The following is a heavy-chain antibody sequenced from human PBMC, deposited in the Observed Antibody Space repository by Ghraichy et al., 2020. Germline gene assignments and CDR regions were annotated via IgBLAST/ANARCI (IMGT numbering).Heavy chain of an antibody. Sequence: ASVKVSCKASGYTFTSYGISWVRQAPGQGLEWMGWISAYNGNTNYAQKLQGRVTMTTDTSTSTAYMELRSLSSDDTAVYYCARESIAVAGHYYYYGMDVWGQGTTVTVSS. CDR2: ISAYNGNT. D-gene: IGHD6-19*01. V-gene: IGHV1-18*01. CDR3: ARESIAVAGHYYYYGMDV. J-gene: IGHJ6*02. CDR1: GYTFTSYG.